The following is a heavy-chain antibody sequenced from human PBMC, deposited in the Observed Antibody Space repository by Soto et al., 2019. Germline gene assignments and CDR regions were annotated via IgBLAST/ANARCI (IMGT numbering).Heavy chain of an antibody. Sequence: QMQLVESGGGVVQPGRSLRLSCAASGFTFSTYGMHWVRQAPGKGLEWVAAIWYDGSNKYYADSVKGRFTISRDNSKNTLYLQMNSLRAEDTAVYYCAREAKEYYSDYWGQGTLVTVSS. CDR3: AREAKEYYSDY. CDR1: GFTFSTYG. CDR2: IWYDGSNK. D-gene: IGHD3-10*01. J-gene: IGHJ4*02. V-gene: IGHV3-33*01.